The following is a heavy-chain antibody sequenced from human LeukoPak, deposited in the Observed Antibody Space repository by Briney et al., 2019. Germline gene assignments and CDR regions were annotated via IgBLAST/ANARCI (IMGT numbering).Heavy chain of an antibody. CDR3: ARHASVDGNWPRPLDY. V-gene: IGHV4-61*02. J-gene: IGHJ4*02. CDR1: GGSISSGSNY. CDR2: IYTSGST. D-gene: IGHD6-19*01. Sequence: SQTLSLTCTVSGGSISSGSNYWSWIRQPAGKGLEWIGRIYTSGSTNYNPSLKSRVTISLDTSKNQCSLKLSSVTAADTAVYYCARHASVDGNWPRPLDYWGQGSLVTVSS.